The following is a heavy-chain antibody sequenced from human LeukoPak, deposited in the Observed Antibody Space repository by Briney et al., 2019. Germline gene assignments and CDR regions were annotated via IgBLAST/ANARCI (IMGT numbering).Heavy chain of an antibody. J-gene: IGHJ4*02. V-gene: IGHV3-9*01. CDR2: ISWNSRST. CDR1: GFTFDDYA. D-gene: IGHD3-16*01. Sequence: GGSLRLSCAASGFTFDDYAMHWVRQAPGKGLEWVSGISWNSRSTGYADSVKGRFTISRDNSKNTLYLQMNSLRAEDTAVYYCAKVLRGSVKWTWGYYFDYWGQGTLVTVSS. CDR3: AKVLRGSVKWTWGYYFDY.